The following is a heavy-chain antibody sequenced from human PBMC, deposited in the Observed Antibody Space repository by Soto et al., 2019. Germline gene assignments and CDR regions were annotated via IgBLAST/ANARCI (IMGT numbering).Heavy chain of an antibody. CDR3: ARDRGYCSGGSCSTTWFEP. D-gene: IGHD2-15*01. Sequence: ASVKVFCKASGYTFTSYAMHWVRQAPGQRLEWMGWINAGNGNTKYSQKFQGRVTITRDTSASTAYMELSSLRSEDTAVYYCARDRGYCSGGSCSTTWFEPWGQGTLVTVSS. V-gene: IGHV1-3*01. CDR1: GYTFTSYA. J-gene: IGHJ5*02. CDR2: INAGNGNT.